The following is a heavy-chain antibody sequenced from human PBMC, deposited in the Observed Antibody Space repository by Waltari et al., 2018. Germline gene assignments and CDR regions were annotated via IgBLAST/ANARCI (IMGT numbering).Heavy chain of an antibody. CDR3: VKKNDEVYDRNGLVYDAFDM. V-gene: IGHV3-9*01. Sequence: EVQRVESGGGLVQPGRALRPPCAASGFTIDAFAMHCGRQAPGKGLEWVAGINWNSGSIGYGDSVKGRFTISRDNARNSLYLQMNSLTAEDTALYYCVKKNDEVYDRNGLVYDAFDMWGQGTMVSVSS. D-gene: IGHD3-22*01. CDR1: GFTIDAFA. J-gene: IGHJ3*02. CDR2: INWNSGSI.